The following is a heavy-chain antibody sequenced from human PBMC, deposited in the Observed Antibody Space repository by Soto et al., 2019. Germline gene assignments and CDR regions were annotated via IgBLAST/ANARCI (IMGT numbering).Heavy chain of an antibody. J-gene: IGHJ4*02. V-gene: IGHV3-9*01. CDR3: AKEKAPPYCSSTSCYVIDY. Sequence: SLRLSCAASGFTFDDYAMHWVRQAPGKGLEWVSGISWNSGSIGYADSVKGRFTISRDNAKNSLYLQMNSLRAEDTALYYCAKEKAPPYCSSTSCYVIDYWGQGTLVTVSS. D-gene: IGHD2-2*01. CDR2: ISWNSGSI. CDR1: GFTFDDYA.